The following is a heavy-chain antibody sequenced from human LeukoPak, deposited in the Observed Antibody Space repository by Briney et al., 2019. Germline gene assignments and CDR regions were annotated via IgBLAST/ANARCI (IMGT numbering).Heavy chain of an antibody. CDR3: ARGGDEGYFQH. V-gene: IGHV3-23*01. CDR1: GFTFSSYG. CDR2: ISGSGGST. J-gene: IGHJ1*01. D-gene: IGHD3-16*01. Sequence: GGSLRLSCAASGFTFSSYGMSWVRQAPGKGLEWVSAISGSGGSTYYADSVKGRFTISRDNAKNSLYLQMNSLRGEDTAVYYCARGGDEGYFQHWGQGTLVTVSS.